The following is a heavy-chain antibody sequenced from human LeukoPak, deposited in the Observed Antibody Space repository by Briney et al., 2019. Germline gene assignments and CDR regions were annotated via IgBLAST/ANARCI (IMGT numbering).Heavy chain of an antibody. J-gene: IGHJ3*02. Sequence: GASVKVSCKASGYTFTSYDINWVRQATGQGLEWMGWMNPNSGNTNYAQKLQGRVTMTTDTSTSTAYMELRSLRSGDTAVYYCARERTGDWGYAFDIWGQGTMVTVSS. CDR2: MNPNSGNT. D-gene: IGHD7-27*01. V-gene: IGHV1-18*01. CDR3: ARERTGDWGYAFDI. CDR1: GYTFTSYD.